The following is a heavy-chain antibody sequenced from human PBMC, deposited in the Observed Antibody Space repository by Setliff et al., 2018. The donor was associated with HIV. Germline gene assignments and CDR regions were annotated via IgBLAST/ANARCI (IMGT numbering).Heavy chain of an antibody. CDR2: ISGSGGST. J-gene: IGHJ5*02. D-gene: IGHD2-21*02. Sequence: GGSLRLSCAASGFTFSSYAMSWVRQAPGKGLEWVSAISGSGGSTYYADSVKGRFTISRDNSKNTLYLQMNSLRAEDTAVYYCAKEARVKVVTAISWFDPWGQGTLVTVSS. CDR3: AKEARVKVVTAISWFDP. V-gene: IGHV3-23*01. CDR1: GFTFSSYA.